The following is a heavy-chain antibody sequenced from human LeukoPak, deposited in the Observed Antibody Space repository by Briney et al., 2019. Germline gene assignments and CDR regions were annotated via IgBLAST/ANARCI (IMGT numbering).Heavy chain of an antibody. J-gene: IGHJ4*02. CDR2: ISGSGGDT. D-gene: IGHD2-8*01. CDR3: AKEMLSSLYYFDY. CDR1: GFTFSSYA. Sequence: PWGSLRLSCAASGFTFSSYAMSWVRQAPGKGLEWVSTISGSGGDTYFADSVKGRFIISRDNSKNTLYLQMDSLRAEDTAVYYCAKEMLSSLYYFDYWGQGTLVTVSS. V-gene: IGHV3-23*01.